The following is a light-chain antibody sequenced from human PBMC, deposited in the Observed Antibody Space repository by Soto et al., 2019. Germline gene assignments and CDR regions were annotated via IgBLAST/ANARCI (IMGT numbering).Light chain of an antibody. J-gene: IGKJ1*01. CDR2: GAS. CDR1: QSVSNNY. Sequence: EILLTQSPCTLSLSPGERATLSCRASQSVSNNYLAWYQQNPGHAPRLLIYGASNRATGIPDRLSGSGSGTAFTLTISRLEPEDFAVYYCQQYGSSGTFGQGTKVDIK. V-gene: IGKV3-20*01. CDR3: QQYGSSGT.